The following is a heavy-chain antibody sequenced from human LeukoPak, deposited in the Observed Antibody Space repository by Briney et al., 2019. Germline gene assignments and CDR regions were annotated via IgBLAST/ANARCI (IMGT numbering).Heavy chain of an antibody. CDR1: GFTFDDYA. CDR2: ISWNSGSI. CDR3: ARGDRFRYSYADY. J-gene: IGHJ4*02. D-gene: IGHD5-18*01. V-gene: IGHV3-9*03. Sequence: GGSLRLSCAAPGFTFDDYAMHWVRQAPGKGLEWVSGISWNSGSIGYADSVKGRFTISRDNAKNSLYLQMNSLRAEDMALYYCARGDRFRYSYADYWGQGTLVTVSS.